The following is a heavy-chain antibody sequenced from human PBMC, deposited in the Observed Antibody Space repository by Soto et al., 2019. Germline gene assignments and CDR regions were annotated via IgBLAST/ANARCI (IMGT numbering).Heavy chain of an antibody. Sequence: QVLLQESGPGLVKPSQTLSLTCTVSGGSISSGGYYWSWIRQHPGKGLEWIGYIYYSGSTYYNPSLKSRVTISVDTSKNQFSLKLNSVTAADTAVYYCARDSSGYYRFDYWGQGTLVTVSS. J-gene: IGHJ4*02. D-gene: IGHD3-22*01. CDR3: ARDSSGYYRFDY. V-gene: IGHV4-31*03. CDR2: IYYSGST. CDR1: GGSISSGGYY.